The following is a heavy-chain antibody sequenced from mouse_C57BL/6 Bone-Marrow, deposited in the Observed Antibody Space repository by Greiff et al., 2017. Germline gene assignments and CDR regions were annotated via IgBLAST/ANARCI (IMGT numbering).Heavy chain of an antibody. CDR1: GYAFSSYW. CDR2: IYPGDGDT. CDR3: ANRYSSSWFAY. D-gene: IGHD1-1*01. V-gene: IGHV1-80*01. J-gene: IGHJ3*01. Sequence: VQLQQSGAELVKPGASVKISCKASGYAFSSYWMNWVKQRPGKGLEWIGQIYPGDGDTNYNGKFKGKATLTADKASSTAYMQLSSLTSEDSAVYFCANRYSSSWFAYWGQGTLVTVSA.